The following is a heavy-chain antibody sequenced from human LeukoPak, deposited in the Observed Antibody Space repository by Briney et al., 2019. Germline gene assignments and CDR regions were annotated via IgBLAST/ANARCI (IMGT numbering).Heavy chain of an antibody. J-gene: IGHJ3*02. V-gene: IGHV1-46*03. CDR1: GYTFTSYY. CDR3: ARDREYCGGDCYSDAFDI. CDR2: INPSGGST. D-gene: IGHD2-21*02. Sequence: GASVKVSCKASGYTFTSYYMRWVRQAPGQGLEWTGIINPSGGSTSYAQKFQGRVTMTRDTSTSTVYMELSSLRSEDTAVYYCARDREYCGGDCYSDAFDIWGQGTMVTVSS.